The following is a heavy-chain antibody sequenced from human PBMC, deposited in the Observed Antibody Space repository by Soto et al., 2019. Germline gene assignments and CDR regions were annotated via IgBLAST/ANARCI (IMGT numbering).Heavy chain of an antibody. V-gene: IGHV3-48*02. CDR3: VIGRSDSLMDV. CDR2: ISSSRATI. D-gene: IGHD2-15*01. Sequence: GPLRLPWAGSVFTRNSFSMNWVRQAPGKGLEWVSYISSSRATIYYADSVRGRFTISRDDAENSLYLQMNSLRDDDTAVYYCVIGRSDSLMDVWGQGTTVTVSS. J-gene: IGHJ6*02. CDR1: VFTRNSFS.